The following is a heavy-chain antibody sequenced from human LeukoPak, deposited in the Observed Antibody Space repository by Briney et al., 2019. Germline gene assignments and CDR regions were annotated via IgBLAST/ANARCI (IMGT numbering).Heavy chain of an antibody. CDR3: ARGPLYYFDY. CDR1: GGSISSYY. V-gene: IGHV4-59*01. D-gene: IGHD3-16*02. Sequence: PSQTLSLTCTVSGGSISSYYWSWIRQPPGKGLEWIGYIYYSGSTNYNPSLKSRVTISVDTSKNQFSLKLSSVTAADTAVYYCARGPLYYFDYWGQGTLVTVSS. J-gene: IGHJ4*02. CDR2: IYYSGST.